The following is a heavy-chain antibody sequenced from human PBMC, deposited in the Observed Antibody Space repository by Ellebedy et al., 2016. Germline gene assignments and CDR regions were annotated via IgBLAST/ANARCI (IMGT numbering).Heavy chain of an antibody. J-gene: IGHJ4*02. CDR3: AREVDYGDRAGVRDY. V-gene: IGHV3-73*01. D-gene: IGHD4-17*01. CDR1: GFTFSGSA. Sequence: GESLKISXAASGFTFSGSAMHWVRQASGKGLEWVGRIRSKANSYATAYAASVKGRFTISRDDSKNTAYLQMNSLRAEDTAVYYCAREVDYGDRAGVRDYWGQGTLVTVSS. CDR2: IRSKANSYAT.